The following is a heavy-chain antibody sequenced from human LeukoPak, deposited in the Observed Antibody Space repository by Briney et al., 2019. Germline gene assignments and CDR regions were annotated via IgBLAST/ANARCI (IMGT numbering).Heavy chain of an antibody. J-gene: IGHJ4*02. V-gene: IGHV1-69*04. CDR3: ARDTSPEMATINFDY. CDR2: IIPILGIA. D-gene: IGHD5-24*01. CDR1: GGTFSSYA. Sequence: SVKVSCKASGGTFSSYAISWVRQAPGQGLEWMGRIIPILGIANYAQKFQGRVTITADKSTSTAYMELSSLRSEDTAVYYCARDTSPEMATINFDYWGQGTLVTVSS.